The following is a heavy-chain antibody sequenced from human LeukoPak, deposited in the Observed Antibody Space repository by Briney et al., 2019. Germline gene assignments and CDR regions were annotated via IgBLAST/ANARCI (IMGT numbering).Heavy chain of an antibody. V-gene: IGHV4-38-2*02. J-gene: IGHJ5*02. CDR1: GYSISSGYY. CDR3: ARGGLDYLSSWFDP. D-gene: IGHD3-16*01. CDR2: MYHSGTT. Sequence: SETLSLTCTVSGYSISSGYYWGWIRQPPGKGLEWIGTMYHSGTTYYNPSLKSRVTMSVDTSKNQFSLNLSSVTAADTAVYYCARGGLDYLSSWFDPWGQGTLVTVSS.